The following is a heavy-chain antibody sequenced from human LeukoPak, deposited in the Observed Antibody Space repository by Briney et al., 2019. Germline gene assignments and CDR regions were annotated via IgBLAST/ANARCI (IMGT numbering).Heavy chain of an antibody. CDR3: ARGFRNGPFDC. D-gene: IGHD2-8*01. CDR1: GYTFDDYG. CDR2: INRNGGST. V-gene: IGHV3-20*04. J-gene: IGHJ4*02. Sequence: GGSLRLSCEASGYTFDDYGMSWVHQPPGKGLEWVSGINRNGGSTDYADSVKGRFTISRDNAKNSHFLQMNSLRVEDTALYYCARGFRNGPFDCWGQGTLVTVSS.